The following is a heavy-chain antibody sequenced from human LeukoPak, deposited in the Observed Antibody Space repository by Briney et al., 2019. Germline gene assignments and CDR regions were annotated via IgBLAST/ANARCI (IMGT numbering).Heavy chain of an antibody. CDR1: GYTLTELS. J-gene: IGHJ4*02. CDR2: FDPEDGET. V-gene: IGHV1-24*01. Sequence: ASVKVSCKVSGYTLTELSMHWVRQAPGKGLEWMGGFDPEDGETIYAQKFQGRVTMTEDTSTDTAYMELSSLRFEDTAVYYCATVRGKLWGIDYWGQGTLVTVSS. D-gene: IGHD3-10*01. CDR3: ATVRGKLWGIDY.